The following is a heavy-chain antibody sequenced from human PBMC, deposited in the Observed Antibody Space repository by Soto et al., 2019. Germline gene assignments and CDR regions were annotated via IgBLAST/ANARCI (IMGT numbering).Heavy chain of an antibody. J-gene: IGHJ4*02. CDR3: AGQVASGY. Sequence: GGSLRLSCAVSGFTVSTYGMHWVRQAPGKGLEWVAVISRDGGTKYYADSVKGRFTISRDNSRNTLFLEMNSLRGDDMAVYYCAGQVASGYWGQGTLVTVSS. CDR1: GFTVSTYG. V-gene: IGHV3-30*03. D-gene: IGHD3-10*01. CDR2: ISRDGGTK.